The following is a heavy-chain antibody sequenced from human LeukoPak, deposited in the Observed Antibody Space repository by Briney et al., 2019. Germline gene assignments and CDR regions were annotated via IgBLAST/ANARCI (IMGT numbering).Heavy chain of an antibody. D-gene: IGHD1-14*01. J-gene: IGHJ5*02. CDR1: GFTVSSNY. CDR2: IYSGVST. Sequence: GGSLRLSCAASGFTVSSNYMSWVRQAPGKGLEWGSVIYSGVSTYYTDSVKGRFTISRDNSKNTLYLQMNSLRAEDTAVYYCAREGGSEPERFDPWGQGTLVTVSS. CDR3: AREGGSEPERFDP. V-gene: IGHV3-66*01.